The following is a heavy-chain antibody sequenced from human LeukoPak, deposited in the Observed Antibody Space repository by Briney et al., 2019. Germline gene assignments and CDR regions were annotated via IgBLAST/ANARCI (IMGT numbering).Heavy chain of an antibody. J-gene: IGHJ4*02. CDR2: IGGSGANT. CDR3: TKDSSVPFGITD. V-gene: IGHV3-23*01. Sequence: PGGSLRLSCAASGFTFSRYAMSWVRQAPGKGLEWVSAIGGSGANTYYADSVKGRFTISRDNSKSTLSLQMNSLRAEDTAVYYCTKDSSVPFGITDWGQGTLVTVS. D-gene: IGHD5/OR15-5a*01. CDR1: GFTFSRYA.